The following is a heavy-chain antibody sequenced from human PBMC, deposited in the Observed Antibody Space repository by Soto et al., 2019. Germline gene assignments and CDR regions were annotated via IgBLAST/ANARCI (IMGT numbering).Heavy chain of an antibody. V-gene: IGHV3-7*01. Sequence: GGSLRLSCAASGFTFSSYWMSWVRQAPGKGLEWVANIKQDGSEKYYVDSVKGRFTISRDNAKNSLYLQMNSLRAEDTAVYYCASPSYNWNYDYWGQGTLVTVSS. D-gene: IGHD1-7*01. CDR2: IKQDGSEK. CDR3: ASPSYNWNYDY. J-gene: IGHJ4*02. CDR1: GFTFSSYW.